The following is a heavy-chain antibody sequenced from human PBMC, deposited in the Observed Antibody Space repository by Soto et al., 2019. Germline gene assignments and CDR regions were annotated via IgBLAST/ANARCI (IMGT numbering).Heavy chain of an antibody. Sequence: SVMLPHTSSVAWDYISNLHWSRILHPAGTGLEWIGRIHPSGKSTYNPFLNSRVHMSLDTSKNHFSLELTSLTAADTAVYYCARGCPAWLLEWIMGDWFELWGQGILVTGSS. D-gene: IGHD3-22*01. CDR3: ARGCPAWLLEWIMGDWFEL. CDR1: WDYISNLH. CDR2: IHPSGKS. V-gene: IGHV4-4*07. J-gene: IGHJ5*02.